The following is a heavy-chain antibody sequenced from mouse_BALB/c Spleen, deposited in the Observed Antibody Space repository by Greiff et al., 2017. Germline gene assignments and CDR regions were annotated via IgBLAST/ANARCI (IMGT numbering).Heavy chain of an antibody. CDR1: GFTFSSFG. D-gene: IGHD2-3*01. CDR3: ARWLLPMDY. CDR2: ISSGSSTI. J-gene: IGHJ4*01. Sequence: EVMLVESGGGLVQPGGSRKLSCAASGFTFSSFGMHWVRQAPEKGLEWVAYISSGSSTIYYADTVKGRFTISRDNPKNTLFLQMTSLRSEDTAMYYCARWLLPMDYWGQGTSVTVSS. V-gene: IGHV5-17*02.